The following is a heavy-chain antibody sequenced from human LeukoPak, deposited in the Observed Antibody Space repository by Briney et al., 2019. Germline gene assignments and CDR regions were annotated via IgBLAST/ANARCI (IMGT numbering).Heavy chain of an antibody. CDR2: IYSGGST. CDR3: ARDRDFWSGYQYYYYGMDV. CDR1: GFTVSSNY. J-gene: IGHJ6*02. V-gene: IGHV3-66*01. D-gene: IGHD3-3*01. Sequence: PGGSLRLSCAASGFTVSSNYMSRVRQAPGKGLEWVSVIYSGGSTYYADSVKGRFTISRDNSKNTLYLQMNSLRAEDTAVYYCARDRDFWSGYQYYYYGMDVWGQGTTVTVSS.